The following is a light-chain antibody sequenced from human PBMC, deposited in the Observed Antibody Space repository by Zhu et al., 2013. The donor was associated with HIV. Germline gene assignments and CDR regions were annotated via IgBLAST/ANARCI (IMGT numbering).Light chain of an antibody. CDR1: QSLLHSNGXNY. CDR3: MQALETPYT. V-gene: IGKV2-28*01. J-gene: IGKJ2*01. Sequence: VLMTQSPLSLPVTLGQPASISCTSSQSLLHSNGXNYLDWYLQKPGQSPQLLIYLGSNRASGVPDRFSGSGSGTDFTLKISRVEAEDVGVYYCMQALETPYTFGQGTKVEIK. CDR2: LGS.